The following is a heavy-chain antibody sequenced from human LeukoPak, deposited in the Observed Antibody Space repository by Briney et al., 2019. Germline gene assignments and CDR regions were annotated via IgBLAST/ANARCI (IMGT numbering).Heavy chain of an antibody. CDR3: ARGGNSSPKGRPSHSWYFDL. D-gene: IGHD6-13*01. Sequence: PSETLSLTCTVSGGSISSYYWNWIRQPPGKGLEWIGNIYYSGSTNYNPSLKSRVTISIDTSKKQFSLKLSSVTAADTAVYYCARGGNSSPKGRPSHSWYFDLWGRGTPVTVSS. J-gene: IGHJ2*01. CDR1: GGSISSYY. CDR2: IYYSGST. V-gene: IGHV4-59*12.